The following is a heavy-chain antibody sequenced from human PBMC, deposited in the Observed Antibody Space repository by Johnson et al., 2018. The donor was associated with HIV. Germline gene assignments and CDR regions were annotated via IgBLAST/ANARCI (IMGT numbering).Heavy chain of an antibody. CDR1: GFTFSSYW. D-gene: IGHD4-17*01. J-gene: IGHJ3*02. CDR3: ARGVNGDYAVSAFYI. Sequence: VQLVESGGGLVQPGGSLRLSCAASGFTFSSYWMHWVRQAPGKGLVWVSRINSDGSSTSYADSVKGRFTISRDNANKMLYLQMNSLRVEDTAVYYCARGVNGDYAVSAFYIWGQGTMVTVSS. V-gene: IGHV3-74*01. CDR2: INSDGSST.